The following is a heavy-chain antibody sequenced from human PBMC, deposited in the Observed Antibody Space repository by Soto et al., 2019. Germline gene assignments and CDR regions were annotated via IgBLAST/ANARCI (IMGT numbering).Heavy chain of an antibody. V-gene: IGHV1-18*01. Sequence: XSVKVSCKASGYTFTSYGISWVRQAPGQGLEWMGWISAYNGNTNYAQKLQGRVTMTTDTSTSTAYMELRSLRSDDTAVYYCARGGDDFWSGYYLTYYFDYWGQGTLVTVSS. CDR2: ISAYNGNT. CDR1: GYTFTSYG. J-gene: IGHJ4*02. D-gene: IGHD3-3*01. CDR3: ARGGDDFWSGYYLTYYFDY.